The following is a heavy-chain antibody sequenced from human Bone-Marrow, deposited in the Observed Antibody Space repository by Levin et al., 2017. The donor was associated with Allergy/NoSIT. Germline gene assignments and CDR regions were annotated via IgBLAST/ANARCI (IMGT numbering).Heavy chain of an antibody. CDR3: ARRAYGGNSIYWYFDL. CDR2: INPSGGST. CDR1: GYTFTSYY. V-gene: IGHV1-46*01. D-gene: IGHD4-23*01. Sequence: ASVKVSCKASGYTFTSYYMHWVRQAPGQGLEWMGIINPSGGSTSYAQKFQGRVTMTRDTSTSTVYMELSSLRSEDTAVYYCARRAYGGNSIYWYFDLWGRGTLVTVSS. J-gene: IGHJ2*01.